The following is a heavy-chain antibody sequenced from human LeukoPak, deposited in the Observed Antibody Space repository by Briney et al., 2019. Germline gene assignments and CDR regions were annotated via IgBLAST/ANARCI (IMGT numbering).Heavy chain of an antibody. CDR1: GFTFSSYG. CDR3: AKDSLNYCDSMSDYYYGMDV. V-gene: IGHV3-30*18. CDR2: ISYDGSNK. J-gene: IGHJ6*02. Sequence: GRSLRLSCAASGFTFSSYGMHWVRQAPGKGLEWVAVISYDGSNKYYADSVKGRFTISRDNSKNTLYLQMNSLRAEDTAVYYCAKDSLNYCDSMSDYYYGMDVWGQGTTVTVSS. D-gene: IGHD3-22*01.